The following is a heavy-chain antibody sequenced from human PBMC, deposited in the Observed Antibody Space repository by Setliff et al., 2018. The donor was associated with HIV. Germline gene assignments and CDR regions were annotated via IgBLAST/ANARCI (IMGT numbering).Heavy chain of an antibody. CDR3: TRGPARRYPGRTVYGL. Sequence: PSETLSLTCGLYGGPLSGYCWTWIRQSPEKGLEWIGEINDSGDTKYNPSLMSRLSMSVEKSRNEFSLKVTSLTAADTAVYFCTRGPARRYPGRTVYGLWGQGTPVTVSA. J-gene: IGHJ1*01. CDR2: INDSGDT. D-gene: IGHD3-10*01. V-gene: IGHV4-34*01. CDR1: GGPLSGYC.